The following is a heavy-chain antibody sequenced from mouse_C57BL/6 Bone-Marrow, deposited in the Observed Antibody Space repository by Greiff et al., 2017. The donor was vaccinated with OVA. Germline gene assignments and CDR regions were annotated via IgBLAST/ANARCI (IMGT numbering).Heavy chain of an antibody. Sequence: QVQLKESGPGLVQPSQSLSITCTVSGFSLTSYGVHWVRQSPGKGLEWLGVIWSGGSTDYNAAFISRLSISKDNSKSQVFFKMNSLQADDTAIYYCARKGGYYYGSSYYWYFDVWGTGTTVTVSS. CDR2: IWSGGST. J-gene: IGHJ1*03. D-gene: IGHD1-1*01. CDR1: GFSLTSYG. V-gene: IGHV2-2*01. CDR3: ARKGGYYYGSSYYWYFDV.